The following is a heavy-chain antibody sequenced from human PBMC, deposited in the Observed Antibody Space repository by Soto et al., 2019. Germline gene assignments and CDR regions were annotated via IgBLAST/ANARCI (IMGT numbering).Heavy chain of an antibody. CDR2: IYYSGST. D-gene: IGHD4-17*01. V-gene: IGHV4-39*01. J-gene: IGHJ2*01. CDR3: ARYVFDSGPAGWYFVL. CDR1: GGSISSNSYY. Sequence: SETLSLTCTVSGGSISSNSYYWGWIRQPPGKGLEWIGTIYYSGSTYHNPSLKSRVTMSVDTSKNQFSLNLSSVSAADTAVYFCARYVFDSGPAGWYFVLWGRGPLVTVSS.